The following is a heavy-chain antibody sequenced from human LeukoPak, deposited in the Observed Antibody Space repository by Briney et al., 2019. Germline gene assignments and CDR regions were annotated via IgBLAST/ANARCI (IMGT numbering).Heavy chain of an antibody. CDR2: IYHSGST. V-gene: IGHV4-4*02. CDR1: GGSISSSNW. Sequence: SGTLSHTCAVSGGSISSSNWWSWVRQPPGKGLEWIGEIYHSGSTYYNPSLRSRVTISVDTSKNQFSLKLSSVTAADTAVYYCARQMGYGDYSKFDYWGQGTLVTVSS. CDR3: ARQMGYGDYSKFDY. D-gene: IGHD4-17*01. J-gene: IGHJ4*02.